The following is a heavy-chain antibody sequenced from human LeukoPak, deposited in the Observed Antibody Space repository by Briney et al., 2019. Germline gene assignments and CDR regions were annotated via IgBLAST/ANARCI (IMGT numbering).Heavy chain of an antibody. CDR2: ISSSGIYI. Sequence: GGSLRLSCAASGFTFSSYSMNWVRQAPGKGLEWVSCISSSGIYIYYADSVKGRFTISRDNAKNSLYLQMNSLRAEDTAVYYCARGAGYYGSGSPRYYFDYWGQGTLVTVSS. D-gene: IGHD3-10*01. CDR1: GFTFSSYS. V-gene: IGHV3-21*01. J-gene: IGHJ4*02. CDR3: ARGAGYYGSGSPRYYFDY.